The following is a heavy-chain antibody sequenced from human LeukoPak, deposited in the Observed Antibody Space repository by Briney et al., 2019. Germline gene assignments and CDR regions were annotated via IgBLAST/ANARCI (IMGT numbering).Heavy chain of an antibody. V-gene: IGHV1-3*03. CDR1: GYTFTSYA. CDR2: INAGKG. D-gene: IGHD6-19*01. J-gene: IGHJ4*02. Sequence: GASVKVSCKASGYTFTSYAMHWVRQAPGQRLEWMGWINAGKGNQGRVTITRDTSASTAYMELSSLRSEDMAVYYCARETYSSGWYAGLVDYWGQGTLVTVSS. CDR3: ARETYSSGWYAGLVDY.